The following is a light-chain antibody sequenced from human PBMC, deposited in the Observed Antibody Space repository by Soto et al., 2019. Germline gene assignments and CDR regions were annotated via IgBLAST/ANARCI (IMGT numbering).Light chain of an antibody. J-gene: IGKJ1*01. CDR2: DAS. CDR3: QQY. CDR1: QSISSW. Sequence: DIQMTQSPSTLSASVGDRVTITCRASQSISSWLAWYQQKPGKAPKLLIYDASGLESGVPSRFSGSGSGTEFTLTISSLQPDDFATYYCQQYFGQGTKV. V-gene: IGKV1-5*01.